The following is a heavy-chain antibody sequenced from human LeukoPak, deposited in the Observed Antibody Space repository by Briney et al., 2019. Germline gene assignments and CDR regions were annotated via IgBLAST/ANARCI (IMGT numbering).Heavy chain of an antibody. CDR3: ARGFDHDILTGYLPFDY. CDR2: ISAYNGNT. Sequence: ASVKVSCKASGYTFTSYGISWVRQAPGQGLEWMGWISAYNGNTNYAQKLQGRVTMTTDTSTSTAYMELRSLRSNDTAVYYCARGFDHDILTGYLPFDYWGQGTLVTVSS. J-gene: IGHJ4*02. CDR1: GYTFTSYG. D-gene: IGHD3-9*01. V-gene: IGHV1-18*01.